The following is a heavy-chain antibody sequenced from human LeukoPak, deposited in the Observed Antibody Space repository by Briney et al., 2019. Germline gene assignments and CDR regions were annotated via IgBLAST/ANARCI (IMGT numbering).Heavy chain of an antibody. CDR2: ISAYNGNT. D-gene: IGHD2-2*02. V-gene: IGHV1-18*01. J-gene: IGHJ4*02. CDR1: GYTFTSYG. CDR3: ARVLGYCSSTSCYTGPLDY. Sequence: GASVKVSCKASGYTFTSYGISWVRQAPGQGLEWMGWISAYNGNTNYAQKLQGRVTMTTDTSTSTAYMELRSLRSDDTAVYYCARVLGYCSSTSCYTGPLDYWGQGTLVTASS.